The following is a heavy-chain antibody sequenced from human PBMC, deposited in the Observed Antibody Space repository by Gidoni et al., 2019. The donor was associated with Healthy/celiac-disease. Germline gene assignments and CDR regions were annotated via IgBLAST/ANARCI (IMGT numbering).Heavy chain of an antibody. CDR1: GFTFSSYG. CDR2: ISYDGSNK. D-gene: IGHD3-3*01. CDR3: AKSGNYDFWSGYWEYFDY. Sequence: QVQLVESGGGVVQPGRSLRLSCAASGFTFSSYGMHWVRQAPGKGLEWVAVISYDGSNKYYADSVKGRFTISRDNSKNTLYLQMNSLRAEDTAVYYCAKSGNYDFWSGYWEYFDYWGQGTLVTVSS. V-gene: IGHV3-30*18. J-gene: IGHJ4*02.